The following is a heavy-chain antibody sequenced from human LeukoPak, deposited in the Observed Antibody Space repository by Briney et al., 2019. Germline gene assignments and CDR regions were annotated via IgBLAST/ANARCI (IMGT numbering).Heavy chain of an antibody. CDR1: GGSISSGGYY. CDR3: ARVTYCSGGSCYPFDP. V-gene: IGHV4-31*03. CDR2: IYYSGST. D-gene: IGHD2-15*01. J-gene: IGHJ5*02. Sequence: SQTLSLTCTVSGGSISSGGYYWSWICQHPGKGLEWIGYIYYSGSTYYNPSLKSRVTISVDTSKNQFSLKLSSVTAADTAVYYCARVTYCSGGSCYPFDPWGQGTLVTVSS.